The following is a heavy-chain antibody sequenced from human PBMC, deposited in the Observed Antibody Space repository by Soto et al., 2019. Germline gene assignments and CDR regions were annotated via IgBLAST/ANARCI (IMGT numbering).Heavy chain of an antibody. CDR2: INSDERTT. CDR1: RLTWRNCD. D-gene: IGHD1-20*01. CDR3: VRDRSNWSHHNRTPAFVV. V-gene: IGHV3-74*01. J-gene: IGHJ3*01. Sequence: LRLSCAVSRLTWRNCDTRWSRQPPGKVLVWVSRINSDERTTNYADSVKGRFTISRDNAKNTLYLQMNSLRAEDTAVYYCVRDRSNWSHHNRTPAFVVWREGTMV.